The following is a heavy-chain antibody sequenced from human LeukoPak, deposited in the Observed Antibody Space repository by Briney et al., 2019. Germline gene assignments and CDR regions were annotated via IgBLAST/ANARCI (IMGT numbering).Heavy chain of an antibody. J-gene: IGHJ4*02. Sequence: SETLSLTCTVSGGSISSGSYYWSWIRQPAGKGLEWIGRIYTSGSTNYNPSLKSRVTISVDTSKNQFSLKLSSVTAADTAVYYCARGGLPYGDDYGFDYWGQGTLVTVSS. D-gene: IGHD4-17*01. V-gene: IGHV4-61*02. CDR2: IYTSGST. CDR1: GGSISSGSYY. CDR3: ARGGLPYGDDYGFDY.